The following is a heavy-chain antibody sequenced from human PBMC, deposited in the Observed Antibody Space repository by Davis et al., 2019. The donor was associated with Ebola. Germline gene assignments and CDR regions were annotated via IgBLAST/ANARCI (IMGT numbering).Heavy chain of an antibody. CDR1: GGSVSSGSYY. J-gene: IGHJ6*02. CDR2: IYYSGST. Sequence: SETLSLTCSVSGGSVSSGSYYWSWIRQPPGKGLEWIGYIYYSGSTNYNPSLKSRVTISVDTSKNQFSLKLSSVTAADTAVYYCATATTKTTYYGMDVWGLGTTVTVSS. CDR3: ATATTKTTYYGMDV. D-gene: IGHD1-26*01. V-gene: IGHV4-61*01.